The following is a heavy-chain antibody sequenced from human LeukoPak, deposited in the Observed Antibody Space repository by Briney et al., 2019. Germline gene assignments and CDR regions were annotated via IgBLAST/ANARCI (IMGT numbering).Heavy chain of an antibody. V-gene: IGHV4-34*01. J-gene: IGHJ5*02. CDR1: GGSFSGYY. CDR3: ARHMTMVTTVKTPGWFDP. Sequence: SETLSLTCAIYGGSFSGYYWSWIRQPPGKGLEWIGEINHSGSTNYNPSLKSRVTISVDTSKNQFSLKLSSVTAADTAVYYCARHMTMVTTVKTPGWFDPWGQGTLVTVSS. D-gene: IGHD4-17*01. CDR2: INHSGST.